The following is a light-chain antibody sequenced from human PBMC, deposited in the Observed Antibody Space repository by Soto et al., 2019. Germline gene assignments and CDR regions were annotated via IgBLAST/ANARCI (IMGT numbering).Light chain of an antibody. CDR2: RNN. Sequence: QSVLTQPPSASGTPGQRVTISCSGSSSNIGSNYVYWYQQLPGTAPKLLIYRNNQRPSGVPDRFSGSKSGTSASLAISGLRSEDEADYYCAAWDGSLSGPNYVFGTGTKVTVL. CDR1: SSNIGSNY. V-gene: IGLV1-47*01. CDR3: AAWDGSLSGPNYV. J-gene: IGLJ1*01.